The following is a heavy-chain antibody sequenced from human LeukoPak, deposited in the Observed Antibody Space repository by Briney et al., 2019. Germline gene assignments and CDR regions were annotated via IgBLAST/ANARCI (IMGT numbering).Heavy chain of an antibody. V-gene: IGHV4-31*03. CDR1: GGSISSGGYY. CDR2: IYYSGST. D-gene: IGHD2-2*01. J-gene: IGHJ6*02. CDR3: ARSYCSSTSCYGGYYYYGMDV. Sequence: PSETLSLTCTVSGGSISSGGYYWSWIRQHPGKGLEWIGYIYYSGSTYYNPSLKSRVTISVGTSKNQFSLKLSSVTAADTAVYYCARSYCSSTSCYGGYYYYGMDVWGQGTTVTVSS.